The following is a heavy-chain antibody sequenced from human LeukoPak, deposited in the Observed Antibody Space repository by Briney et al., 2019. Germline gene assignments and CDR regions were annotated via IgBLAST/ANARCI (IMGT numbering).Heavy chain of an antibody. V-gene: IGHV3-23*01. CDR1: GFTFSSYA. Sequence: GASLRLSCAASGFTFSSYAMSWVRQAPGKGLEWVSGISGSGGSTYYADSAKGRFTISRDNSKNTLYLQMNSLRAEDTAVYYCARTKGAHYGDYTFDYWGQGTLVTVSS. D-gene: IGHD4-17*01. CDR2: ISGSGGST. CDR3: ARTKGAHYGDYTFDY. J-gene: IGHJ4*02.